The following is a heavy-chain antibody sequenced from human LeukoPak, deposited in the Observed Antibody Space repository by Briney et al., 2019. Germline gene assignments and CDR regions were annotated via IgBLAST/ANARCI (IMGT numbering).Heavy chain of an antibody. CDR1: GFTVSSNY. V-gene: IGHV3-23*01. D-gene: IGHD2-2*03. CDR2: INGRGDGT. J-gene: IGHJ4*02. Sequence: PGGSLRLSCAASGFTVSSNYMTWVRQAPGKGLEWVSGINGRGDGTYYADSVKGRFTVSRDNSKNTVYLQIHSLRAEDTAVYYCAKDRPNGLDYWGQGTLVTVSS. CDR3: AKDRPNGLDY.